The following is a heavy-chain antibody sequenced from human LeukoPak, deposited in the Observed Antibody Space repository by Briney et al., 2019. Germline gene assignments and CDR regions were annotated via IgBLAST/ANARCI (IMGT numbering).Heavy chain of an antibody. CDR1: GFTFSTYW. CDR2: IYSGGST. D-gene: IGHD1-26*01. J-gene: IGHJ4*02. V-gene: IGHV3-66*01. CDR3: ARGPKWELGY. Sequence: GGSLRLSCAASGFTFSTYWMHWVRQAPGKGLEWVSVIYSGGSTYYADSVKGRFTISRDNSKNTLYLQMNSLRAEDTAVYYCARGPKWELGYWGQGTLVTVSS.